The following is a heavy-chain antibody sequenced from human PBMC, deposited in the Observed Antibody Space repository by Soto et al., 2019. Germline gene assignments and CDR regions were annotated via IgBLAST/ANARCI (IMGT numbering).Heavy chain of an antibody. Sequence: QVQLQESGPGLVKPSQTLSLPCPFLGAPFSSGTSPWPWIRQHPEKGREWIGYFYYSGSTYYNPSLKSRVTISVDTSKNQFSLRLSSVTAADTAVYYCAREMNYYDTSGDSYFDYWGQGTLVTVSS. CDR2: FYYSGST. CDR3: AREMNYYDTSGDSYFDY. CDR1: GAPFSSGTSP. V-gene: IGHV4-31*03. J-gene: IGHJ4*02. D-gene: IGHD3-22*01.